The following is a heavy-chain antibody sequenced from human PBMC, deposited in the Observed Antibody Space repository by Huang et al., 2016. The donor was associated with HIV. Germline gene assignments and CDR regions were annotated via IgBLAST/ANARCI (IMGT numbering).Heavy chain of an antibody. Sequence: EVQLLESGGGLVQPGGSLRLSCAASGFTFSSYAMSWVRQAPGRGVEWVSSITGRGSSAYYADSGKGRFTISRDNSKNTLYLQMNSLRAEDTAIYYCAKADSGAAAGSLVDYWGQGTLVTVSS. J-gene: IGHJ4*02. CDR2: ITGRGSSA. D-gene: IGHD6-13*01. V-gene: IGHV3-23*01. CDR3: AKADSGAAAGSLVDY. CDR1: GFTFSSYA.